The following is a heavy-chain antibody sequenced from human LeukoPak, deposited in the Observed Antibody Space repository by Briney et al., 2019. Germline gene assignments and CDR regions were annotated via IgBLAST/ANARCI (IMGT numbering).Heavy chain of an antibody. V-gene: IGHV4-39*07. CDR1: GGSIRSLGYS. Sequence: PSETLSLTCSVSGGSIRSLGYSWGWIRQPPGKGLEWIASMYYTGTTYYNPSLKSRVTMSVDTSKNQFSLNLTFVTAADTAVFYCARSVSAYAGRGWFDPWGQGTLVTVSS. D-gene: IGHD5-12*01. CDR3: ARSVSAYAGRGWFDP. CDR2: MYYTGTT. J-gene: IGHJ5*02.